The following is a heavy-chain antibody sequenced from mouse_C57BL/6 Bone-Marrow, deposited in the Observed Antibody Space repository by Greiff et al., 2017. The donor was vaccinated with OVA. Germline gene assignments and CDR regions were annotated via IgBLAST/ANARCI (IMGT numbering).Heavy chain of an antibody. CDR3: ARRAYYGSSYRDYAMDY. CDR2: ISSGGSYT. J-gene: IGHJ4*01. CDR1: GFTFSSYG. D-gene: IGHD1-1*01. V-gene: IGHV5-6*01. Sequence: EVHLVESGGDLVKPGGSLKLSCAASGFTFSSYGMSWVRQTPDKRLEWVATISSGGSYTYYPDSVKGRFTISRDNAKNTLYLQMSSLKSEDTAMYYCARRAYYGSSYRDYAMDYWGQGTSVTVSS.